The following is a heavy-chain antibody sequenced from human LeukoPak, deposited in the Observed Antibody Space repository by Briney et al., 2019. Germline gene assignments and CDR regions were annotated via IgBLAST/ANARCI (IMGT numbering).Heavy chain of an antibody. Sequence: SETLSLTCTVFGGSISSYYWSWIRQPPGKGLEWIGYVYYSGSTNYNPSLKSRVTISVDTSKNQFSLKLSSVTAADTAVYYCARGGRGTVDYWGQGTLVTVSS. CDR2: VYYSGST. D-gene: IGHD3-16*01. J-gene: IGHJ4*02. V-gene: IGHV4-59*01. CDR3: ARGGRGTVDY. CDR1: GGSISSYY.